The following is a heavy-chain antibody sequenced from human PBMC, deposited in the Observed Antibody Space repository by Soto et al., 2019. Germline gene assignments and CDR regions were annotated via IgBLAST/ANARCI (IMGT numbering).Heavy chain of an antibody. D-gene: IGHD1-1*01. CDR3: ARALGIQRTAFDI. Sequence: QVQLQESGPGLVKSSQTLSLTCFVSGGFIGSGDYYWSWIRQPPGKGLEWTGCIHYSGSTHYSPSLKSRATISVDTSKNQFSLKLSSVTAADPAVYYCARALGIQRTAFDIWGQGTMVTVSS. V-gene: IGHV4-30-4*01. CDR1: GGFIGSGDYY. J-gene: IGHJ3*02. CDR2: IHYSGST.